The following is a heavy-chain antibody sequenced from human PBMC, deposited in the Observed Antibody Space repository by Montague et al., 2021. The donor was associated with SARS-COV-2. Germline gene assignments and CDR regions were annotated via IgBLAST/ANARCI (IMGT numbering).Heavy chain of an antibody. J-gene: IGHJ4*02. CDR1: GFSLSINGVG. CDR3: ARGPWYGSGNYLPDY. D-gene: IGHD3-10*01. V-gene: IGHV2-5*02. CDR2: IYWDDNP. Sequence: PALVKPTQTLTLTCTFSGFSLSINGVGVGWIRQPPGKALEWLAMIYWDDNPHYSPSLKSRLIITKDTSKNQVVLTMTNMDPVDTATYYCARGPWYGSGNYLPDYWGQGTLVTVSS.